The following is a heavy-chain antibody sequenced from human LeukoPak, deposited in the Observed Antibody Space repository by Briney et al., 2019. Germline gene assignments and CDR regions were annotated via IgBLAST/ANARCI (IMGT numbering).Heavy chain of an antibody. D-gene: IGHD2-2*02. J-gene: IGHJ5*02. CDR2: ISSSSSYI. Sequence: GGSLRLSCAASGFTFSSYSMNWVRQAPGKGLEWVSSISSSSSYIYYADSVKGRFTISRDNAKDSLYLQMNSLRAEDTAVYYCARVSGRYCSSTSCYRGFDPWGQGTLVTVSS. V-gene: IGHV3-21*01. CDR1: GFTFSSYS. CDR3: ARVSGRYCSSTSCYRGFDP.